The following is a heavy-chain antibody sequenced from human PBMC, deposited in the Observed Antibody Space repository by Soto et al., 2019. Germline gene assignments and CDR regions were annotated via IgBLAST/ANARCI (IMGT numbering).Heavy chain of an antibody. V-gene: IGHV4-59*08. Sequence: SETLSLTCTVSGGSISSYYWSWIRQPPGKGLEWIGYIYYSGSTNYNPSLKSRVTISVDTSKNQFSLKLSSVTAADTAVYYCARSCGGDCPYGMDVWGQGTTVTVS. CDR3: ARSCGGDCPYGMDV. CDR1: GGSISSYY. D-gene: IGHD2-21*02. CDR2: IYYSGST. J-gene: IGHJ6*02.